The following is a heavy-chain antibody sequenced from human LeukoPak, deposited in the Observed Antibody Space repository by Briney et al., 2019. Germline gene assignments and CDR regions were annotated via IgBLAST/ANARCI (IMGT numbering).Heavy chain of an antibody. Sequence: GGSLRLSCAASGFTFSSYWMHWVRQAPGKGLVWVSRINSDGSSTSYADSVKGRFTISRDNSKNTLYLQMNSLRAEDTAVYYCAREGSSSWFSGSFDYWGQGTLVTVSS. J-gene: IGHJ4*02. V-gene: IGHV3-74*01. CDR3: AREGSSSWFSGSFDY. D-gene: IGHD6-13*01. CDR1: GFTFSSYW. CDR2: INSDGSST.